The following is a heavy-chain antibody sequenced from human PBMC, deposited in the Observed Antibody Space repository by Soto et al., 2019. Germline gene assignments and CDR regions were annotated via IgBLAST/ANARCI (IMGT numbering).Heavy chain of an antibody. CDR1: GFNFGYYA. V-gene: IGHV3-23*01. CDR3: AKDDRYDQDKYNWFDP. CDR2: IYAAGGSK. J-gene: IGHJ5*02. D-gene: IGHD2-21*01. Sequence: GGSLRLSCAASGFNFGYYAMFWFRQAPGKGLEWVSTIYAAGGSKYYADSVQGRFTISRDKSNNTLYLQMRRVRAEDTAVYYCAKDDRYDQDKYNWFDPWGQGTLVTVSS.